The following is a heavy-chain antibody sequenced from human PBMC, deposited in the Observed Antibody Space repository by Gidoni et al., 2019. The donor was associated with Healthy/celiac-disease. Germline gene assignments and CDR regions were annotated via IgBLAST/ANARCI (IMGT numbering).Heavy chain of an antibody. D-gene: IGHD4-17*01. CDR1: GFPFSSYA. V-gene: IGHV3-23*01. CDR3: AKGDGDYYYYYYGMDV. Sequence: EVQLLESGGGLVQPGGPLRLSGAASGFPFSSYAMSWVRQAPGKGLEWVSAISGSGGSTYYADSVKGRFTISRDNSKNTLYLQMNSLRAEDTAVYYCAKGDGDYYYYYYGMDVWGQGTTVTVSS. J-gene: IGHJ6*02. CDR2: ISGSGGST.